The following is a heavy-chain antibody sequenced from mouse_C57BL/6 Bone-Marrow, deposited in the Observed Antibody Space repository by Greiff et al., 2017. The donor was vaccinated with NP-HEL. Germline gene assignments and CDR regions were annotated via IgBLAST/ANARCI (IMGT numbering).Heavy chain of an antibody. CDR2: ISSGGSYT. CDR1: GFTFSSYG. D-gene: IGHD6-5*01. J-gene: IGHJ2*01. Sequence: DVMLVESGGDLVKPGGSLKLSCAASGFTFSSYGMSWVRQTPDKRLEWVATISSGGSYTYYPDSVKGRFTISRDNAKNTLYLQMSSLKSEDTAMYYCARHADYWGQGTTLTVSS. V-gene: IGHV5-6*02. CDR3: ARHADY.